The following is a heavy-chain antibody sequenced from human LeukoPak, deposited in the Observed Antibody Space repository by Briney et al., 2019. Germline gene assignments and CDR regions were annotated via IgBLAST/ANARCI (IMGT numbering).Heavy chain of an antibody. CDR3: AKDGGSSDSYDILTGYYSYFDY. CDR1: GFTFSSYG. Sequence: GGSLRLSCAASGFTFSSYGMSWVRQAPGKGLEWVSAISGSGGSTYYADSVKGRFTISRDNSKNTLYLQMNSLRAEDTAVYYCAKDGGSSDSYDILTGYYSYFDYWGQGTLVTVSS. J-gene: IGHJ4*02. V-gene: IGHV3-23*01. D-gene: IGHD3-9*01. CDR2: ISGSGGST.